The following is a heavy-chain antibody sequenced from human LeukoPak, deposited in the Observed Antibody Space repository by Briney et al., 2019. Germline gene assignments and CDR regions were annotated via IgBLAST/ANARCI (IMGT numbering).Heavy chain of an antibody. CDR1: GYSFTSYW. Sequence: GESLKISCKGSGYSFTSYWIGWVRQMPGKGLEWMGIIYPGDSDTRYSPSFQGQVTISADKSISTAYLQWSSLKASDTAMYYCARARSWGAAAGTRIFDYWGQGTLVTVSS. CDR2: IYPGDSDT. CDR3: ARARSWGAAAGTRIFDY. V-gene: IGHV5-51*01. J-gene: IGHJ4*02. D-gene: IGHD6-13*01.